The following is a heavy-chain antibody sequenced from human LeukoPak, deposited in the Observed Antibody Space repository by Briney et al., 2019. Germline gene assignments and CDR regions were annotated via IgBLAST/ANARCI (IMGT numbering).Heavy chain of an antibody. D-gene: IGHD3-10*01. J-gene: IGHJ2*01. CDR1: GFTFSSYA. CDR2: ISYDGSNK. Sequence: GRSLRLSCAASGFTFSSYAMHWVRQAPGKALEWVAVISYDGSNKYYADSVKRRFTIPRDNSKNTLYLQMNSLRAEDTAVYYCARDSMVGGVMIYWYFDLWGRGTLVTVSS. CDR3: ARDSMVGGVMIYWYFDL. V-gene: IGHV3-30-3*01.